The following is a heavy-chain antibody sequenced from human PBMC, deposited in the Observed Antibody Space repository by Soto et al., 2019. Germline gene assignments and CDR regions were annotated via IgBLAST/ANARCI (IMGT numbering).Heavy chain of an antibody. J-gene: IGHJ1*01. D-gene: IGHD3-9*01. CDR1: GGSISSYY. V-gene: IGHV4-59*01. CDR2: IYYSGST. CDR3: ARWAQLLRYPDWQASEHFQH. Sequence: QVQLQESGPGLVKPSETLSLTCTVSGGSISSYYWSWIRQPPGKGLEWIGYIYYSGSTNYNPSLKSRGTISVDTSKNQFSLKLSSVTAADMAVYYCARWAQLLRYPDWQASEHFQHWGQGTLVTVSS.